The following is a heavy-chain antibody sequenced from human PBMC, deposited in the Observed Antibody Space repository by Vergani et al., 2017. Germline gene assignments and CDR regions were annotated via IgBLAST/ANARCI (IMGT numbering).Heavy chain of an antibody. CDR1: GGTFSSYA. D-gene: IGHD6-6*01. CDR2: IIPILGIA. Sequence: QVQLVQSGAEVKKPGSSVKVSCKASGGTFSSYAISWVRQAPGQGLEWMGRIIPILGIANYAQKFQGRVTITADKSTSTAYMELSSLRSEDTAVYYCATDRLWDYYYGMDVWGQGTTVTVSS. V-gene: IGHV1-69*04. J-gene: IGHJ6*02. CDR3: ATDRLWDYYYGMDV.